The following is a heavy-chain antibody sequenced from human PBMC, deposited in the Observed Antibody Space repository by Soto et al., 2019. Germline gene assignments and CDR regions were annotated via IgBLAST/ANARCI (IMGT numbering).Heavy chain of an antibody. D-gene: IGHD2-15*01. J-gene: IGHJ5*02. CDR2: IIPIFGTA. CDR3: ATPVMVVAATTGPFDP. Sequence: SVKVSCKASGGTFSSYAISWVRQAPGQGLEWMGGIIPIFGTANYAQKFQGRVTITADESTSTAYMELSSLRSEDTAVYYCATPVMVVAATTGPFDPWGQGTLVTVSS. V-gene: IGHV1-69*13. CDR1: GGTFSSYA.